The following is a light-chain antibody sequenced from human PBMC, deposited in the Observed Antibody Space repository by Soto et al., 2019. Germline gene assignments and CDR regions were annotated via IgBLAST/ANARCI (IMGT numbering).Light chain of an antibody. CDR3: SSYTSNTTLV. J-gene: IGLJ2*01. CDR2: EVT. CDR1: SSDVGAYKF. Sequence: QSALTQPASVSGSPGQSITISCTGTSSDVGAYKFVSWYQQHPGTATKLVIFEVTRRPSGISNRFSGSKSGNTASLTISGLQAEDEADFYCSSYTSNTTLVFGGGTKLTVL. V-gene: IGLV2-14*01.